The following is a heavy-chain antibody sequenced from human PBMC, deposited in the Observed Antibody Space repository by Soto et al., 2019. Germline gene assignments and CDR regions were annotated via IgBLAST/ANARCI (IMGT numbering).Heavy chain of an antibody. V-gene: IGHV1-69*01. D-gene: IGHD3-10*01. J-gene: IGHJ4*02. Sequence: QVQLVQSGAEVKKPGSSVKVSCKASGGTFSSYAITWVRQAPGQGLEWMGGIIPIFGTATYAQKFQGRVKMPADDSTSTAYMELSSLRSEATAVYYCANANYCSGNYWGQGTLVTVSS. CDR3: ANANYCSGNY. CDR1: GGTFSSYA. CDR2: IIPIFGTA.